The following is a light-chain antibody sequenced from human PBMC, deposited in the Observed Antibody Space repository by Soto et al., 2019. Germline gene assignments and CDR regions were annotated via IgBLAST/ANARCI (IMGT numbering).Light chain of an antibody. CDR1: SSNIGAGYD. V-gene: IGLV1-40*01. Sequence: QSVLTQPPSVAGAPGPRVTISCTGSSSNIGAGYDVHWYQQLPGRAPKLLIYGNTTRPSGVPDRFSGSKSGTSASLAITGLQAEDEADYYCLSFDSRLSVVFGGGTKLTVL. CDR3: LSFDSRLSVV. J-gene: IGLJ2*01. CDR2: GNT.